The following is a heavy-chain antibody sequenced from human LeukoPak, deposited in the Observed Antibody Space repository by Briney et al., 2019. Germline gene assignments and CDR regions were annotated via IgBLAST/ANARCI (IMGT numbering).Heavy chain of an antibody. Sequence: GGSLRLSCAASGFTFSSYSMNWVRQAPGKGLEWVALIWYDGSNRYYVDSVKGRFTISRDNSKKTVYLQMNSLRAEDTAVYYCARDPSWLGYFDYWGQGTLVTVAS. CDR2: IWYDGSNR. CDR1: GFTFSSYS. J-gene: IGHJ4*02. V-gene: IGHV3-33*08. CDR3: ARDPSWLGYFDY. D-gene: IGHD3-22*01.